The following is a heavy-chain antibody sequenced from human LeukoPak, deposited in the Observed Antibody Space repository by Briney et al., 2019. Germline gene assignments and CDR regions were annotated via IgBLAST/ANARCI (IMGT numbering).Heavy chain of an antibody. V-gene: IGHV3-74*01. CDR3: AKVSYYDFWRVPFDY. J-gene: IGHJ4*02. CDR2: INSDGSST. CDR1: GFTFSSYW. D-gene: IGHD3-3*01. Sequence: GGSLRLSCAASGFTFSSYWMHWVRQAPGKGLVWVSRINSDGSSTSYADSVKGRFTISRDNAKNTLYLQMNSLRAEDTAVYYCAKVSYYDFWRVPFDYWGQGTLVTVSS.